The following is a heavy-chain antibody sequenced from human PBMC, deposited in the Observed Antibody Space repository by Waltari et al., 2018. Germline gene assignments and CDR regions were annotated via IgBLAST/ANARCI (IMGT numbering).Heavy chain of an antibody. J-gene: IGHJ4*02. V-gene: IGHV1-69*08. CDR3: ARSGYCSGVSCYTSYYFDY. Sequence: QVQLVQSGAEVKKPGSSVKVSCKASGGTFSRYAISWVRQAPGQGLEWMGRIIPIFGTANYAQKFQGRVTITAEKSTSTAYMELSSLRSEDTAVYYCARSGYCSGVSCYTSYYFDYWGQGTLVTVSS. CDR2: IIPIFGTA. CDR1: GGTFSRYA. D-gene: IGHD2-15*01.